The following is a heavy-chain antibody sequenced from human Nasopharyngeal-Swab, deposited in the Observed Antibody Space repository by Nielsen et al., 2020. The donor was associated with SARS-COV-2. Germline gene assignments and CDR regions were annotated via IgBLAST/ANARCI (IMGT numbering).Heavy chain of an antibody. V-gene: IGHV1-3*01. CDR1: GYTFTSYV. CDR3: AGDRHSSGWHWCDP. CDR2: INAGNGNT. J-gene: IGHJ5*02. D-gene: IGHD6-19*01. Sequence: SVNVSRLASGYTFTSYVMHWVRQPPAQRLEWVGWINAGNGNTKYSQKFQSRVTVTRETSPSTAYMEVSSLSSEDTAVYYCAGDRHSSGWHWCDPWGQGTLVTVSS.